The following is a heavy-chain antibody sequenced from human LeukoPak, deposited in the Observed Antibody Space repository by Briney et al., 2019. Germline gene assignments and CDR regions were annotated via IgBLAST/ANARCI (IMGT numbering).Heavy chain of an antibody. J-gene: IGHJ3*02. CDR2: IRSKANSYAT. V-gene: IGHV3-73*01. Sequence: GGSLRLSCAASGFTFSGSAMHWVRQASGKGLEWVGRIRSKANSYATAYAASVKGRFTISRDDSKNTAYLQMNSLKTEDTAVYYYTSSYSSGWFAGGNAFDIWGQGTMVTVSS. CDR3: TSSYSSGWFAGGNAFDI. D-gene: IGHD6-19*01. CDR1: GFTFSGSA.